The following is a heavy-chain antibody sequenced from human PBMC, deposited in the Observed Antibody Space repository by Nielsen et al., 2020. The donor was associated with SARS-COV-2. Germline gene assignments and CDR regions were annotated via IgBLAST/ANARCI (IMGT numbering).Heavy chain of an antibody. V-gene: IGHV4-31*03. CDR3: ARRVVPAAMGWYFDL. Sequence: SETLSLTCTVSGGSISSGGYYWSWIRQHPGKGLEWIGYIYYSGSTYYNPSLKSRVTISVDTSKNQFSLKLSSVTAADTAVYYCARRVVPAAMGWYFDLWGRGTLVTVSS. CDR2: IYYSGST. J-gene: IGHJ2*01. D-gene: IGHD2-2*01. CDR1: GGSISSGGYY.